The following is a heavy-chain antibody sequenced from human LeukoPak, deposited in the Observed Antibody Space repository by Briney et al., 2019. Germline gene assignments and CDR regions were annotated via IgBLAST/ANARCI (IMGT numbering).Heavy chain of an antibody. Sequence: GGSLRLSCAASGFTFSSYAMNWVRHAPGKGLEWFSGISGSGGRTYYADSVRGRFTVSRDNSKNTLYLQMNSLRVEDTAVYYCAKGGEDILTGPDYWGQGTLVTVSS. CDR1: GFTFSSYA. J-gene: IGHJ4*02. CDR2: ISGSGGRT. CDR3: AKGGEDILTGPDY. V-gene: IGHV3-23*01. D-gene: IGHD3-9*01.